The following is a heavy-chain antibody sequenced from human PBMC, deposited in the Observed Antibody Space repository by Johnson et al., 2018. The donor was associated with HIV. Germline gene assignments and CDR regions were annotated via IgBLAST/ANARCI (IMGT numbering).Heavy chain of an antibody. CDR3: AKSDVVVIPEGAFDI. Sequence: VQLVESGGGLVKPGGSLRLSCAASGFTFDDYAIHWVRQPPGKGLVWVSRINSDGSGTSHADSVKGRFTISRDNSKNTLYLQMNSLRAEDTAVYYCAKSDVVVIPEGAFDIWGQGTMVTVSS. CDR2: INSDGSGT. V-gene: IGHV3-74*02. CDR1: GFTFDDYA. D-gene: IGHD2-21*01. J-gene: IGHJ3*02.